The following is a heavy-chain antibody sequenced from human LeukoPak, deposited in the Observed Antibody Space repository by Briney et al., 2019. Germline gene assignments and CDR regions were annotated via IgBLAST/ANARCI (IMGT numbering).Heavy chain of an antibody. D-gene: IGHD3-9*01. CDR2: ISYDGSNK. V-gene: IGHV3-30-3*01. J-gene: IGHJ4*02. Sequence: GGSLMLSCVASGFTFSSYAMHWVRQAPGKGLEWVAVISYDGSNKYYADSVKGRFTISRDNSKNTLYLQMNSLRAEDTAVYYCASLDLFDYWGQGTLVTVSS. CDR1: GFTFSSYA. CDR3: ASLDLFDY.